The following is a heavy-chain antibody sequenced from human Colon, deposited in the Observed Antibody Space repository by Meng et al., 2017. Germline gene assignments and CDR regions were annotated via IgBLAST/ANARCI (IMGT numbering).Heavy chain of an antibody. CDR1: GGSISNLY. Sequence: QAQLQEPGPGLVKSSETLSFTCAVSGGSISNLYYSWIPQRTGKGLEWVGYIQSGRHINYNPSLKSRATISIDTSKNQLSLNLTSVTADDTAVYYCARNWVGGGLLFDHWGRGTLVTVSS. J-gene: IGHJ4*02. CDR2: IQSGRHI. V-gene: IGHV4-59*11. CDR3: ARNWVGGGLLFDH. D-gene: IGHD3-16*01.